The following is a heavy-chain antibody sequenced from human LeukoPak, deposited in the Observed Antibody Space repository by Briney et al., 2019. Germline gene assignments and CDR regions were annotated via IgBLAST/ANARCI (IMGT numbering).Heavy chain of an antibody. D-gene: IGHD3-16*02. V-gene: IGHV4-61*01. J-gene: IGHJ4*02. CDR3: ARAVYDYIWGSYRFDY. CDR2: IYYSGST. CDR1: GDSVSSGLYY. Sequence: SETLSLTCTVSGDSVSSGLYYWTWIRQPPGKGLEWIGYIYYSGSTNYNPSLKSRVTMSVDTSKNQFSLKLSSVTAADTAVYYCARAVYDYIWGSYRFDYWGQGTLVTVSS.